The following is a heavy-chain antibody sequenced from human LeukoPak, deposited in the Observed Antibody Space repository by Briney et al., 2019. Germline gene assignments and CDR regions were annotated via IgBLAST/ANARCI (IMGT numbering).Heavy chain of an antibody. J-gene: IGHJ3*02. CDR2: IRYDGSNK. CDR3: AKDLSSTFTSDI. V-gene: IGHV3-30*02. CDR1: GFTFSSYG. D-gene: IGHD2-2*01. Sequence: GGSLRLSCAASGFTFSSYGMHWVRQAPGKGLEWVAFIRYDGSNKYYADSVKGRFTISRDNSKNTLYLQMNSLRAEDTAVYSCAKDLSSTFTSDIWGQGTMVTVSS.